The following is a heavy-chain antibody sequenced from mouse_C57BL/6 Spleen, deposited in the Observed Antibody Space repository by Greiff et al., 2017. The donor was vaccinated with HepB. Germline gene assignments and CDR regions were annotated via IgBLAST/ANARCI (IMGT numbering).Heavy chain of an antibody. J-gene: IGHJ4*01. CDR1: GFTFSSYT. CDR3: ARRGDGNYRDAMDY. Sequence: EVKLQESGGGLVKPGGSLKLSCAASGFTFSSYTMSWVRQTPEKRLEWVATISGGGGNTYYPDSVKGRFTISRDNAKNTLYLQMSSLRSEDTALYYCARRGDGNYRDAMDYRGQGTSVTVSS. CDR2: ISGGGGNT. D-gene: IGHD2-1*01. V-gene: IGHV5-9*01.